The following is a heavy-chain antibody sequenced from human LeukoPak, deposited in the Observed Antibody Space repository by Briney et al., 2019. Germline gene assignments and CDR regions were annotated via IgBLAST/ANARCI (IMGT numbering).Heavy chain of an antibody. V-gene: IGHV3-48*04. Sequence: GGSLRLSCAASGFTFSRFSLNWVRQAPGKGPEWVSYVSSSSDTTYFADSVKGRFTISRDNARNSMFLQMNSLRAEDTAVYYCARGGYSSSWGQGTLVTVSS. CDR1: GFTFSRFS. CDR3: ARGGYSSS. D-gene: IGHD6-13*01. CDR2: VSSSSDTT. J-gene: IGHJ4*02.